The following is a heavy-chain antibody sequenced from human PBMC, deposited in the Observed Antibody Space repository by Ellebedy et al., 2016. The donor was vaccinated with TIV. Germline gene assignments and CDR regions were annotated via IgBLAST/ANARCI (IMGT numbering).Heavy chain of an antibody. CDR2: INGDGSST. D-gene: IGHD6-13*01. CDR1: GFTFSSSW. V-gene: IGHV3-74*01. CDR3: ARDRSNIAATGRGVDY. J-gene: IGHJ4*02. Sequence: GESLKISCAASGFTFSSSWVHWVRQVPGRGLVWVARINGDGSSTTYADSVTGRFASSRDNAKNTLYLQMNGLRVEDTAVYYCARDRSNIAATGRGVDYWGQGTLVIVSS.